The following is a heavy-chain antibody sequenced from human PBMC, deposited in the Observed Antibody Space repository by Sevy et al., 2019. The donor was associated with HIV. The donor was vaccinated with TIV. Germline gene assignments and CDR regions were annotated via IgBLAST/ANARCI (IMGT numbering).Heavy chain of an antibody. D-gene: IGHD3-22*01. CDR3: AQGYHFTY. CDR2: MRPNSGEV. CDR1: RSTFVSND. Sequence: ASVKVSCKASRSTFVSNDINWLRQAPGQGLEWVGWMRPNSGEVGYAQKFQGRVTMTRNISITTAYMELGRLRFDDTAVYYCAQGYHFTYWGQGTVVTVSS. J-gene: IGHJ4*02. V-gene: IGHV1-8*01.